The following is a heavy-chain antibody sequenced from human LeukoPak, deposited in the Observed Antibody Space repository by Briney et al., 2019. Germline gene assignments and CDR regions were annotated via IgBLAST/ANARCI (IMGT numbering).Heavy chain of an antibody. CDR3: AKYLGDYGDFDCFDY. CDR2: ISGSDGST. Sequence: PGGSLRLSCAASGFTFDDYGMNWVRQAPGKGLEWVSAISGSDGSTNYADSVKGRFTISRDNSKNTLYLQMNSLRAEDTAVYYCAKYLGDYGDFDCFDYWGQGTLVTVSS. J-gene: IGHJ4*02. CDR1: GFTFDDYG. V-gene: IGHV3-23*01. D-gene: IGHD4-17*01.